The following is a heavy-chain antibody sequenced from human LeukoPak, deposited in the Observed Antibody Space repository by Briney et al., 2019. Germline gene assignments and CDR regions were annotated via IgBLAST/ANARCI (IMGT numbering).Heavy chain of an antibody. CDR1: GFTFSSYS. J-gene: IGHJ3*02. CDR3: ARDSASGSYRHAFDI. D-gene: IGHD1-26*01. Sequence: GGSLRLSCAASGFTFSSYSMNWVRQAPGKGLEWVSYISRSSSTISYADSVKGRFTISRDNAKNSLYLQMNSLRDEDTAVYYCARDSASGSYRHAFDIWGQGTMVTVSP. CDR2: ISRSSSTI. V-gene: IGHV3-48*02.